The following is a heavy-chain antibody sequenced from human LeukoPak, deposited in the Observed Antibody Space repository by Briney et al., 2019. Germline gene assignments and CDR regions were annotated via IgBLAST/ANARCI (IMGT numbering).Heavy chain of an antibody. Sequence: ASVKVSCKASGYTFTGYYMHWVRRAPGQGLEWMGWINPNSGGTNYAQKFQGRVTMTRDTSISTAYMELSRLRSDDTAVYYCATPPDCSSTSCYEDYYYGMDVWGQGTTVTVSS. CDR3: ATPPDCSSTSCYEDYYYGMDV. CDR2: INPNSGGT. D-gene: IGHD2-2*01. J-gene: IGHJ6*02. CDR1: GYTFTGYY. V-gene: IGHV1-2*02.